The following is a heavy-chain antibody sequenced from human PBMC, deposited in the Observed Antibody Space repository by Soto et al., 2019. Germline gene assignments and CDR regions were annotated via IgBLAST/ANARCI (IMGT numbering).Heavy chain of an antibody. J-gene: IGHJ4*02. CDR3: ATPVVLTGHRAGFDY. D-gene: IGHD3-9*01. Sequence: GASLKISCRVSGYSINNYCAXXVRQMPGKGMEWMGVVSSSDSHTIYSPSFHGQVTISVDQSISTAFLHWSSLQASDTAIYYCATPVVLTGHRAGFDYWGQGTLVTVSS. CDR2: VSSSDSHT. V-gene: IGHV5-51*02. CDR1: GYSINNYC.